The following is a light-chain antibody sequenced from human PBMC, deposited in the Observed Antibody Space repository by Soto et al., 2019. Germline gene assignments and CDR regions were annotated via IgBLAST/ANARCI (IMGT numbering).Light chain of an antibody. V-gene: IGKV1-5*03. CDR1: QSISIW. CDR2: KAS. J-gene: IGKJ1*01. CDR3: QQYNRDST. Sequence: IQMTQSPSTLSASVGDRVTITCRASQSISIWLAWYQQKPGKAPNLLIYKASSLESELPSRFSGSGSGTDFILTSNILQPDDSATYYCQQYNRDSTFGQGTKVEIK.